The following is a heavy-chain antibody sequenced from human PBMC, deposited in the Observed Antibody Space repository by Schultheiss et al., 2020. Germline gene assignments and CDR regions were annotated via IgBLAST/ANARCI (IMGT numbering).Heavy chain of an antibody. CDR3: ARDRGYSYGFDY. CDR2: ISSSGSTI. V-gene: IGHV3-48*03. Sequence: GGSLRLSCAASGFTFSSYEMNWVRQAPGKGLEWVSYISSSGSTIYYADSVKGRFTISRDNAKNSLYLQMNSLRAEDTAVYYCARDRGYSYGFDYWGQGTLVTVAS. CDR1: GFTFSSYE. D-gene: IGHD5-18*01. J-gene: IGHJ4*02.